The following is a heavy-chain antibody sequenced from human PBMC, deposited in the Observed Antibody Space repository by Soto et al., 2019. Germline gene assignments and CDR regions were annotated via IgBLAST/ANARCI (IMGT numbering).Heavy chain of an antibody. CDR1: GGSISSEYYH. Sequence: SETLSLTCIDSGGSISSEYYHWTWIRQSPGKGLEWIGYIHYTGSIMYNPSFKSRLTMAVDTSKNQFSLQLTSVTAADTAVYFCAREDDGGDRDYYGLDIWGQGTTVTVSS. D-gene: IGHD2-21*02. CDR3: AREDDGGDRDYYGLDI. J-gene: IGHJ6*02. CDR2: IHYTGSI. V-gene: IGHV4-30-4*08.